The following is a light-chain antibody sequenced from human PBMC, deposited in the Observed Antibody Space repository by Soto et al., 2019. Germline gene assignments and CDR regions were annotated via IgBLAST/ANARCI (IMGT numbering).Light chain of an antibody. CDR3: QHYKMDSPWP. CDR2: DVS. Sequence: DIQMTPSPSTLSASEGDSVPITCLASQSITTWLAWYQQRPGKAPKLLIYDVSSLQSGVPSRFSGSGSGTEFTLTISSLQPDDFATYYCQHYKMDSPWPVGQVGKAAIK. J-gene: IGKJ1*01. V-gene: IGKV1-5*01. CDR1: QSITTW.